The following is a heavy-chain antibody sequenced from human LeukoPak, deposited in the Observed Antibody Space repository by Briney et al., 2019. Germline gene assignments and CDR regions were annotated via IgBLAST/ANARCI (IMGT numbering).Heavy chain of an antibody. CDR3: ARCRSGYSYVH. CDR1: GYTFTGYY. V-gene: IGHV1-2*06. CDR2: INPNSGGT. D-gene: IGHD5-18*01. J-gene: IGHJ4*02. Sequence: GASVKASCKASGYTFTGYYMHWVRQAPGQGLEWMGRINPNSGGTNYAQKFQGRVTMTRDTSISTAYMELSRLRSDETAVYYCARCRSGYSYVHWGQGTLVTVSS.